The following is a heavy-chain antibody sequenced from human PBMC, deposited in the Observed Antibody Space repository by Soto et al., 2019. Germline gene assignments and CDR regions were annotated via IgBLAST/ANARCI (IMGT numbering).Heavy chain of an antibody. D-gene: IGHD3-9*01. CDR1: GGTFSSYA. CDR2: IIPIFGTA. V-gene: IGHV1-69*13. CDR3: ARWGPAHYDILTGNPGGWFDP. Sequence: ASVKVSCKASGGTFSSYAISWVRQAPGQGLEWMGGIIPIFGTANYAQKFQGRVTITADESTSTAYMELSSLRSEDTAVYYCARWGPAHYDILTGNPGGWFDPWGQGTLVTVSS. J-gene: IGHJ5*02.